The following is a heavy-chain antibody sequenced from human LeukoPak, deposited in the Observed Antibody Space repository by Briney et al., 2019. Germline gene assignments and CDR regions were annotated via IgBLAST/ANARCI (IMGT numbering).Heavy chain of an antibody. Sequence: ASVKVSCKASENTLTGYYMHWVRQAPGQGLEWMGWINPSGGGTSYAQKFQGRVTMTRDTSTSTVYMDLRSLRSEDTAVYFCARDMLAVPSNWFDPWGQGTLVTVSS. CDR3: ARDMLAVPSNWFDP. V-gene: IGHV1-46*01. CDR2: INPSGGGT. CDR1: ENTLTGYY. J-gene: IGHJ5*02. D-gene: IGHD2-8*01.